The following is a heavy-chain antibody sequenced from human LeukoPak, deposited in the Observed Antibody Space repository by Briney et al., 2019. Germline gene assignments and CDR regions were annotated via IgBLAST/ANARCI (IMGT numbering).Heavy chain of an antibody. J-gene: IGHJ4*02. CDR1: GFTFSDYY. CDR2: ISKSGGDT. CDR3: ARVRQSGSPLDY. V-gene: IGHV3-11*05. D-gene: IGHD1-26*01. Sequence: GGSLRLSCAASGFTFSDYYMIWIRQAPGKGLEWVSYISKSGGDTNYADSVKGRFTISRDNAKNSLYLQMSSLRAEDTAVYYCARVRQSGSPLDYWGQTTLPTVSS.